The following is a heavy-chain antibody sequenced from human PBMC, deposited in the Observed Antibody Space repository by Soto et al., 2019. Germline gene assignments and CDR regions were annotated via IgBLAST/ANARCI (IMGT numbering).Heavy chain of an antibody. CDR3: ARDGFRYWSSTSCQGVVWFGP. CDR2: ISAYNGNT. Sequence: QVQLVQSGAEVKKPGASVKVSCKASGYTFTSYGISWVRQAPGQGLEWMGWISAYNGNTNYEQKLQGRVTMTTDTSTSTAYMELRSMSSDDRAVYYCARDGFRYWSSTSCQGVVWFGPWCQGTLVTLFS. CDR1: GYTFTSYG. J-gene: IGHJ5*02. D-gene: IGHD2-2*01. V-gene: IGHV1-18*01.